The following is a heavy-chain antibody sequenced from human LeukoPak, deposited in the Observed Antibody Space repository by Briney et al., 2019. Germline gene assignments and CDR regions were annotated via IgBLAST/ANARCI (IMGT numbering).Heavy chain of an antibody. J-gene: IGHJ4*02. V-gene: IGHV3-23*01. CDR3: AKDQFDGYNAFAY. CDR2: ISPSGDDT. CDR1: GFTSSSYA. D-gene: IGHD5-24*01. Sequence: GGSLRLSCASSGFTSSSYAMSWVRQAPGKGLEWVSGISPSGDDTNYADSVKGRFTISRDNSKNTLYLQMNSLKAEDTAVYYCAKDQFDGYNAFAYWGQGTLVTVSS.